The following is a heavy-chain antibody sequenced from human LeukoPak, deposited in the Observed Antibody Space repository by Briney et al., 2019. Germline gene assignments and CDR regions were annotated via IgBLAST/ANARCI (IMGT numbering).Heavy chain of an antibody. V-gene: IGHV3-7*03. J-gene: IGHJ3*02. D-gene: IGHD2-2*01. CDR3: AKSSRSVPRDDAFDI. Sequence: GGSLKLSCAASGFTFSSYWMSWVRQAPGKGLEWVANIKQDGSEKYYVDSVKSRFTISRDNAKNTLYLQMNSLRAEDTAVYYCAKSSRSVPRDDAFDIWGQGTMVTVSS. CDR2: IKQDGSEK. CDR1: GFTFSSYW.